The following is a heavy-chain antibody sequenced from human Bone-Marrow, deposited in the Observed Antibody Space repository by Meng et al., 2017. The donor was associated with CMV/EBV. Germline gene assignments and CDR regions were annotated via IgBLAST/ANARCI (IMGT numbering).Heavy chain of an antibody. D-gene: IGHD3-16*01. CDR1: GGSFSGYY. Sequence: SETLSLTCAVYGGSFSGYYWSWIRQPPGKGLEWIGEINHSGSTNYNPSLKSRVTISVDTSRNQFSLRLSSVTAADTAVYYCARDPATGPRGDHFDYWGQGIRVTVSS. J-gene: IGHJ4*02. CDR3: ARDPATGPRGDHFDY. CDR2: INHSGST. V-gene: IGHV4-34*01.